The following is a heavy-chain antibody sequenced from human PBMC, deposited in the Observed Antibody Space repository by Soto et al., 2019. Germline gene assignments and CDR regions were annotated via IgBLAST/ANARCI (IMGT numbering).Heavy chain of an antibody. D-gene: IGHD2-2*01. CDR1: GLNLSSYA. CDR3: AKNVRGVPAALTRYFDY. CDR2: ISGSGGST. Sequence: GFRSISGAAPGLNLSSYAMRWVRQAPGKGLEWVSAISGSGGSTYYADSVKGRFTISRDNSKNTLYLQMNTLRAEDTAVYYCAKNVRGVPAALTRYFDYWGQGTLVTVSS. J-gene: IGHJ4*02. V-gene: IGHV3-23*01.